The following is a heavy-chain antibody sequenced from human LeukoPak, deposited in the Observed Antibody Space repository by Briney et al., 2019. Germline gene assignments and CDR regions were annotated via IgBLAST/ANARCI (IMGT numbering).Heavy chain of an antibody. CDR2: ISGSGGST. D-gene: IGHD3-10*01. V-gene: IGHV3-23*01. CDR1: QSTFNSYV. J-gene: IGHJ4*02. Sequence: GGSLRPSCAASQSTFNSYVMTWVRQAPGKGLEWVSGISGSGGSTYYADSVKGRFTISRDNPKNTVYLQMNSLRAEDTAVYYCAKVGAGPGSYTHFDYWGQGTLVTVSS. CDR3: AKVGAGPGSYTHFDY.